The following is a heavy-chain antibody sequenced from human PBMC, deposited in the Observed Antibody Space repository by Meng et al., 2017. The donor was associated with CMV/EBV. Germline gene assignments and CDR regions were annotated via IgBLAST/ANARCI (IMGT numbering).Heavy chain of an antibody. CDR1: GFTFSSYW. Sequence: GGSLRLSCAASGFTFSSYWMHWVRQAPGKGLVWVSRINSDGSSTSYADSVKGRFTISRDNAKNTLYLQMNSLRAEDTAVYYCAKALKYDFWSGYRGAYGMDVWGQGTTVTVSS. D-gene: IGHD3-3*01. CDR3: AKALKYDFWSGYRGAYGMDV. V-gene: IGHV3-74*01. J-gene: IGHJ6*02. CDR2: INSDGSST.